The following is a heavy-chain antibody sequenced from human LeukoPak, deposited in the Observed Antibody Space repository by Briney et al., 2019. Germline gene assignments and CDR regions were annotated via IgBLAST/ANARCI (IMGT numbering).Heavy chain of an antibody. J-gene: IGHJ4*02. CDR1: GFTFSSYS. V-gene: IGHV3-30*18. CDR2: ISYDGSNK. CDR3: ANSPIQLWPFDY. D-gene: IGHD5-18*01. Sequence: GGSLRLSCAASGFTFSSYSMNWVRQAPGKGLEWVAVISYDGSNKYYADSVKGRFTVSRDNSKNTLYLQMNSLRAEDTAVYYCANSPIQLWPFDYWGQGTLVTVSS.